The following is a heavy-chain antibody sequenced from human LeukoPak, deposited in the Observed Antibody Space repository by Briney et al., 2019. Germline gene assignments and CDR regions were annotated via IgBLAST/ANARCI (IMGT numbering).Heavy chain of an antibody. J-gene: IGHJ6*02. CDR3: ARGTTVKSYYYYGMDV. CDR1: GGSISSYY. Sequence: MPSETLSLTCTVSGGSISSYYWSWIRQPPGKGLEWIGYIYYSGSTNYNPSLKSRVTISVDTSKNQFSLKLSSVTAADTAVYYCARGTTVKSYYYYGMDVWGQGTTVTVSS. V-gene: IGHV4-59*08. D-gene: IGHD4-11*01. CDR2: IYYSGST.